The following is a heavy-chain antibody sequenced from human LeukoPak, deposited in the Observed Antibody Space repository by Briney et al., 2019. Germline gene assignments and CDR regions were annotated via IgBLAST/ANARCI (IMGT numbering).Heavy chain of an antibody. CDR1: GFTFSSYS. CDR2: ISYDGSNK. D-gene: IGHD6-19*01. J-gene: IGHJ4*02. V-gene: IGHV3-30*03. CDR3: ARFFDSSTHFDH. Sequence: GGSLGLSCAASGFTFSSYSIHWVRQAPGKGLEWVAVISYDGSNKYYADSVKGRFTIPRDNSKNTLYLEMNSLRSDDTAVYYCARFFDSSTHFDHWGQGTLVAVSS.